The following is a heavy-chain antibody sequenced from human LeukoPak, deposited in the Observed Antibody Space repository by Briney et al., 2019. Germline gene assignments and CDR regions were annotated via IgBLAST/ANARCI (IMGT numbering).Heavy chain of an antibody. J-gene: IGHJ6*02. Sequence: ASVKVSCKASGYSFSTYAIHWVRQAPGQRLEWMGWINAGNGNTKYSQKFQDRVSMTRDTSASAAYMELSSLRSEDTAVYYCARATTGYYYYYGMDVWGQGTTVTVSS. V-gene: IGHV1-3*01. D-gene: IGHD1-14*01. CDR2: INAGNGNT. CDR1: GYSFSTYA. CDR3: ARATTGYYYYYGMDV.